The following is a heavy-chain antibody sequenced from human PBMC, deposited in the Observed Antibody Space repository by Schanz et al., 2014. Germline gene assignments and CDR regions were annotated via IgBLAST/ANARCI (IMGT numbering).Heavy chain of an antibody. CDR3: VKDLGTATREGWAFAS. D-gene: IGHD1-7*01. CDR1: GFIFSNYG. V-gene: IGHV3-33*06. Sequence: QVQLVESGGGVVQRGGSLRLSCAASGFIFSNYGMHWVRQAPGKGLEWVAIIWFDGSNKYYADSVKGRFTISRDNSRNTLFLQMNSLRAEDTAVYYCVKDLGTATREGWAFASWGQGTLVTVSS. J-gene: IGHJ4*02. CDR2: IWFDGSNK.